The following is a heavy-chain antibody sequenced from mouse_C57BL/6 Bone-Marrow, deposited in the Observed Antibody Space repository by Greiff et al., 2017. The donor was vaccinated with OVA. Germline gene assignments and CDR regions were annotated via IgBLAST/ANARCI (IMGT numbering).Heavy chain of an antibody. CDR3: ARRNGGSGSFDY. J-gene: IGHJ2*01. D-gene: IGHD1-3*01. Sequence: QVQLQQPGAELVRPGTSVKLSCKASGYTFTSYWMHWVKQRPGQGLEWIGVIDPSDSYTNYNQKFKGKATLTVDTSSSTAYMQLSSLTSEDSAVYYCARRNGGSGSFDYWGQGTTLTVSS. CDR1: GYTFTSYW. CDR2: IDPSDSYT. V-gene: IGHV1-59*01.